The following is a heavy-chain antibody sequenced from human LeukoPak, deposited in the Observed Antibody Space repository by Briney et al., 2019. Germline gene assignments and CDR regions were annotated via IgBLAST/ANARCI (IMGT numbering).Heavy chain of an antibody. D-gene: IGHD3-10*01. Sequence: PSETLSLTCTVSGGSISSYYWSWMRQPPGKGLESIGYIYYSGSTNYNPSLKSRVTISVDTSKNQFSLKLSSVTAADTAVYYCARVYGSGSYPYYYYGMDVWGQGTTVTVSS. CDR3: ARVYGSGSYPYYYYGMDV. CDR1: GGSISSYY. J-gene: IGHJ6*02. V-gene: IGHV4-59*08. CDR2: IYYSGST.